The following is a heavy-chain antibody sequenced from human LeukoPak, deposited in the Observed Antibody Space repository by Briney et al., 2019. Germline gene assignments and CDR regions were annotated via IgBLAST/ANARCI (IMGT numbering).Heavy chain of an antibody. CDR2: ISGSGGSA. V-gene: IGHV3-23*01. D-gene: IGHD4-23*01. Sequence: GALRLSCTASGFSFNNFAMTWVRQAPGKGLEWVSAISGSGGSAFYADSVKGRFTISRDNSKNTLYLQMNSLRAEDTAVYYCARAYDYGGSFDYWGQGTLVTVSS. J-gene: IGHJ4*02. CDR1: GFSFNNFA. CDR3: ARAYDYGGSFDY.